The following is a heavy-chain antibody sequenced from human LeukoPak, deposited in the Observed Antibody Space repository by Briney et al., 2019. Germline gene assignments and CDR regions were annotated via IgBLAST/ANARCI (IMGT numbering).Heavy chain of an antibody. CDR2: IKSDGSSS. CDR1: GFTFSSYFW. CDR3: VRDLDLGGYSSFEY. Sequence: PGGSLRLSCAASGFTFSSYFWMHWVRQAPGKGLVWVSRIKSDGSSSTYADSVKGRFTISRDNAKNSLYLQVNTLRAEDTAVYYCVRDLDLGGYSSFEYWGQGTLVTVSS. D-gene: IGHD4-23*01. V-gene: IGHV3-74*01. J-gene: IGHJ4*02.